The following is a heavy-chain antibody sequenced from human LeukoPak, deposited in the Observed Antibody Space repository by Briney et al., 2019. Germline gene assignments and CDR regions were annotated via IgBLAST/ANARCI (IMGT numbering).Heavy chain of an antibody. CDR3: ARTRIRFLEWNAGMDV. CDR2: IYTSGST. CDR1: GGSISSYY. D-gene: IGHD3-3*01. V-gene: IGHV4-4*07. Sequence: SETLSLTCTVSGGSISSYYWSWIRQPAGKGLEWIGRIYTSGSTNYNPSLKSRVTMSVDTSKNQFSLKLSSVTAADTAVYYCARTRIRFLEWNAGMDVWGQGTTVTVFS. J-gene: IGHJ6*02.